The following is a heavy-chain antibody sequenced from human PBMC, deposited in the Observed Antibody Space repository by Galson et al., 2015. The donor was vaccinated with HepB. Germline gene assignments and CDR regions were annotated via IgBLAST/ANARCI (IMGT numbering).Heavy chain of an antibody. D-gene: IGHD7-27*01. CDR2: ISYDGSNK. CDR3: ARDPGDPTHEETYYYYYMDV. Sequence: SLRLSCAASGFTFSSYAMHWVRQAPGKGLEWVAVISYDGSNKYYADSVKGRFTISRDNSKNTLYLQMNSLRAEDTAVYYCARDPGDPTHEETYYYYYMDVWGKGTTVTVSS. V-gene: IGHV3-30-3*01. J-gene: IGHJ6*03. CDR1: GFTFSSYA.